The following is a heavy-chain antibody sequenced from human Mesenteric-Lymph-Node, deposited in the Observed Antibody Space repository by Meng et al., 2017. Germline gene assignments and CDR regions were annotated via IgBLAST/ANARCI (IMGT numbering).Heavy chain of an antibody. Sequence: GESLKISCAASGFTFSTYAMSWVRQAPGKGLEWVSAISGNGGDTFYADSVKGRFTISRDNAKNSLYLQMNSLRAEDTAVYYCARDRGGYYGSGSYGVFDIWGRGTMVTVSS. CDR2: ISGNGGDT. V-gene: IGHV3-23*01. J-gene: IGHJ3*02. CDR1: GFTFSTYA. CDR3: ARDRGGYYGSGSYGVFDI. D-gene: IGHD3-10*01.